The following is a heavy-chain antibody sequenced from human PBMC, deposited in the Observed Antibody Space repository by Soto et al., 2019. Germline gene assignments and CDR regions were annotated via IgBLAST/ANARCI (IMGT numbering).Heavy chain of an antibody. CDR3: ARSPPCSGGSCYYFDY. D-gene: IGHD2-15*01. CDR1: GYSFTSYW. V-gene: IGHV5-51*01. CDR2: IYPGDSDT. Sequence: PGESLKISCKGSGYSFTSYWIGWVRQMPGKGLEWMGIIYPGDSDTRYSPSFQGQVTISADKSISTAYLQWSSLKASDTAMYYCARSPPCSGGSCYYFDYWGQGTRVTVAS. J-gene: IGHJ4*02.